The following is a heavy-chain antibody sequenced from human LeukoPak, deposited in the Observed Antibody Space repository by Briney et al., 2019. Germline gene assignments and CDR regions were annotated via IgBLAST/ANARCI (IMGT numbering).Heavy chain of an antibody. CDR1: GFTFRSYA. J-gene: IGHJ4*02. V-gene: IGHV3-23*01. CDR3: AKESPYCHGTDCRIYYFDS. Sequence: GGSLRLSCAASGFTFRSYAMSWVRQAPGKGLEWVSAISKDADATYYAGSEKGRFTISRDNSKDTLSLQMNSLRAEDTAVYYCAKESPYCHGTDCRIYYFDSWGQGILVTVSS. D-gene: IGHD2-15*01. CDR2: ISKDADAT.